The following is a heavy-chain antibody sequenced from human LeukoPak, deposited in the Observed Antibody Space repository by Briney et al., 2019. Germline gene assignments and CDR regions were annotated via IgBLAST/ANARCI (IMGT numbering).Heavy chain of an antibody. CDR3: AILGLAAAGYFDY. D-gene: IGHD6-13*01. CDR2: IFPGDSDT. J-gene: IGHJ4*01. V-gene: IGHV5-51*01. Sequence: GESLKISFKGPGYRFTSSWIGWVRQMPGKGLEWMGIIFPGDSDTRYSTSFQGPVTISADKSISTAYLQWSSLKASDTAMKHIAILGLAAAGYFDYWGQGSLLTVSS. CDR1: GYRFTSSW.